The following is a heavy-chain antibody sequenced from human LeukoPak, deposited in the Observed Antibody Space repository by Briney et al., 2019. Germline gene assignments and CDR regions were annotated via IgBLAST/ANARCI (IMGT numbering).Heavy chain of an antibody. CDR2: ISSSSSYI. CDR3: ARDRWYYYGSGRSNWFDP. D-gene: IGHD3-10*01. Sequence: GGSLRLSCAASGFTFSSYWMSWVRQAPGKGLEWVSSISSSSSYIYYADSVKGRFTISRDNAKNSLYLQMNSLRAEDTAVYYCARDRWYYYGSGRSNWFDPWGQGTLVTVSS. J-gene: IGHJ5*02. CDR1: GFTFSSYW. V-gene: IGHV3-21*01.